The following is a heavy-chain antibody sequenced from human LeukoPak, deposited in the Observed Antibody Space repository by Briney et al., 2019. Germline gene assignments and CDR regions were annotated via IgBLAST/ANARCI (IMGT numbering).Heavy chain of an antibody. CDR1: GFSFSSYS. CDR3: AISGSGYLDY. Sequence: GGSLRLSCSASGFSFSSYSMNWVRQAPGKGLEWVSSISSSSSYIYYADSVKGRFTISRDNAKNSLYLQMNSLRAEDTAVYYCAISGSGYLDYWGQGTLVTVSS. CDR2: ISSSSSYI. J-gene: IGHJ4*02. V-gene: IGHV3-21*01. D-gene: IGHD3-10*01.